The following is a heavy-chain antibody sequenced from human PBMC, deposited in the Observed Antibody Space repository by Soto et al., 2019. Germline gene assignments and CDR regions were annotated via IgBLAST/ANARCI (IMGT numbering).Heavy chain of an antibody. D-gene: IGHD3-9*01. CDR2: ISAYNGNT. J-gene: IGHJ4*02. CDR3: ARVPRYYDILTGYYPQYYFDY. Sequence: ASVKVSCKAPGGTFSSYDISWVREAPGQGLAWMGWISAYNGNTNYAQKLQGRVTMTTDTSTSTAYMELRSLSSDDTALYYCARVPRYYDILTGYYPQYYFDYWGQGTLVTVSS. CDR1: GGTFSSYD. V-gene: IGHV1-18*01.